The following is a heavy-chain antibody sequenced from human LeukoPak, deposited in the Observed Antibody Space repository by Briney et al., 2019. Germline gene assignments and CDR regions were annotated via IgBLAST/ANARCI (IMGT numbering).Heavy chain of an antibody. CDR2: VGLDDTNT. V-gene: IGHV3-74*01. Sequence: PGGCLRLSCATSGFTFNPFWMHWVRQGPGKGLEWVSRVGLDDTNTNYADSVKGRFIISRDNAKSTVYLQVNNLRTEDTAFYYCAKTSLSDASGHYYYMDVWGKGTTVTVSS. CDR3: AKTSLSDASGHYYYMDV. J-gene: IGHJ6*03. D-gene: IGHD3-3*01. CDR1: GFTFNPFW.